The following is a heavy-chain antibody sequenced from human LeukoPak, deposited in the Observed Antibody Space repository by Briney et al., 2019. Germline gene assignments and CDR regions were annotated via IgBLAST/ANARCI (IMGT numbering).Heavy chain of an antibody. D-gene: IGHD3-22*01. CDR3: ARDGRNYFDPGRKAFDI. J-gene: IGHJ3*02. CDR2: ISAYNGDT. Sequence: GASVKVSCKASGYTFTSYGISWVRQAPGQGLEWMGWISAYNGDTNYAQKLQGRVTMTTDTSTSTAYMELRSLRPDDTAVYYCARDGRNYFDPGRKAFDIWGQGTMVTVSS. CDR1: GYTFTSYG. V-gene: IGHV1-18*01.